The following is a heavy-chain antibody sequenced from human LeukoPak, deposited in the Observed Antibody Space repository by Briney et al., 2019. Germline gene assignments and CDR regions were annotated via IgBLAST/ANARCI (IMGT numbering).Heavy chain of an antibody. D-gene: IGHD1-26*01. CDR3: ARGSVGATGNWFDP. CDR2: IYYSGST. Sequence: SETLSLTCTVSGGSISSYYWSWIRQPPGKGLEWIGYIYYSGSTNYNPSLKSRVTISVDTSKNQFSLKLSSVTAADTAVYYCARGSVGATGNWFDPWGQGTLVTVSS. J-gene: IGHJ5*02. V-gene: IGHV4-59*01. CDR1: GGSISSYY.